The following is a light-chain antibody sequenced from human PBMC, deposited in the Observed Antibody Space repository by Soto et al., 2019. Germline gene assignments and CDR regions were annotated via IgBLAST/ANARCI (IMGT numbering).Light chain of an antibody. CDR1: SSNIGIFY. V-gene: IGLV1-51*02. CDR3: GTWDNSLSAMV. J-gene: IGLJ3*02. Sequence: QSVLTQPPSVSAAPGQTVTISCSGSSSNIGIFYVSWYQQVPGTAPKLLIYENDKRPSEIPDRFSASKSGTSATLGITGLQTGDEADYYCGTWDNSLSAMVFGGGTKLTVL. CDR2: END.